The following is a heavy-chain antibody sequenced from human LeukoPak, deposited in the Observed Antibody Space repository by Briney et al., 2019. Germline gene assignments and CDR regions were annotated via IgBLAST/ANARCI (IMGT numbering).Heavy chain of an antibody. V-gene: IGHV3-30-3*01. CDR3: AMEQRKYSAGFTIDY. Sequence: GRSLRLSCAASGFTLSSYAMHWVRQAPGKGLEWVAVISYDGSNKYYADSLKGRFTISRDNSKNTLYLQMNSLTAEDTAVYYCAMEQRKYSAGFTIDYWGQGTLVTVSS. J-gene: IGHJ4*02. CDR2: ISYDGSNK. D-gene: IGHD2-15*01. CDR1: GFTLSSYA.